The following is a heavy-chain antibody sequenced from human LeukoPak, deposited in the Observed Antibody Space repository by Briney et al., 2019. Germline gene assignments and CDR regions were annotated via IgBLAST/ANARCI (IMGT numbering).Heavy chain of an antibody. CDR3: ARDPGLKRAAACGDH. V-gene: IGHV3-48*01. D-gene: IGHD6-13*01. Sequence: PGGSLRLSCAASGFSFRTYGMIWVRQAPGKGLEWISYISSSSKIIHYADSVKGRFTISRDNAKNSLYLQLSSLRAEDTAVYYCARDPGLKRAAACGDHWGQGTLVIVSS. J-gene: IGHJ4*02. CDR1: GFSFRTYG. CDR2: ISSSSKII.